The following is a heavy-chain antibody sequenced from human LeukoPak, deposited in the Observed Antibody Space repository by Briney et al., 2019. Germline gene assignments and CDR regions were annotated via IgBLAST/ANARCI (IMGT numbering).Heavy chain of an antibody. V-gene: IGHV3-48*04. Sequence: GFLRLSCAASGFTFSGYTMNWVRQAPGKGLERVSYISSSGSTKYYADSVKGRFTISRDNAKNSLYLQMNSLRVEDTAVYYCARTYLRKPDYWGQGTLVTVSS. D-gene: IGHD1-14*01. CDR3: ARTYLRKPDY. CDR2: ISSSGSTK. CDR1: GFTFSGYT. J-gene: IGHJ4*02.